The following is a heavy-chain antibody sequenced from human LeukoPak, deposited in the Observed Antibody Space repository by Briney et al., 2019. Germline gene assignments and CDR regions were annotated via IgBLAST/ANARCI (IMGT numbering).Heavy chain of an antibody. CDR2: IGGSGSST. J-gene: IGHJ3*01. V-gene: IGHV3-23*01. CDR1: GFTFNSCA. CDR3: ASSPHSNYYDSPRAFDV. D-gene: IGHD3-22*01. Sequence: AGSLRLSCAASGFTFNSCAMYWLRQAPGKGLEWVSAIGGSGSSTYYADSVKGRFTISRDNSKNTLYLQMNSLRAEDTAVYYCASSPHSNYYDSPRAFDVWGQGTMVTVSS.